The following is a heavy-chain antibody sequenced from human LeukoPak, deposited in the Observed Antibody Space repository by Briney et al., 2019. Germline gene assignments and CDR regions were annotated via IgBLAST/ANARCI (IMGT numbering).Heavy chain of an antibody. CDR2: INPSGGST. CDR3: ARDNSITIFGVVINLISWFDP. D-gene: IGHD3-3*01. V-gene: IGHV1-46*01. Sequence: ASVKVSCKASGYTFTSYYMHWVRQAPGQGLEWMGIINPSGGSTSYAQKFQGRVTMTRDMSTSTVYMELSSLRSEGTAVYYCARDNSITIFGVVINLISWFDPWGQGTLVTVSS. CDR1: GYTFTSYY. J-gene: IGHJ5*02.